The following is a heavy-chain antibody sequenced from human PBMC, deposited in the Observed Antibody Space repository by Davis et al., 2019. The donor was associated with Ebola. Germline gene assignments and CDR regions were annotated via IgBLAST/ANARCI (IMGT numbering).Heavy chain of an antibody. CDR1: GGSLSNFY. J-gene: IGHJ5*02. V-gene: IGHV4-59*01. Sequence: PSETLSLTCTVSGGSLSNFYWSWIRQPPGKGLEWLGEIYQSGTTDYNPSFKGRVSMSIDMSKNEFSLKLTSVTAADTAEYFCAGDNVPALGAGGIDPWGQGTLVTVSS. CDR2: IYQSGTT. CDR3: AGDNVPALGAGGIDP. D-gene: IGHD1-26*01.